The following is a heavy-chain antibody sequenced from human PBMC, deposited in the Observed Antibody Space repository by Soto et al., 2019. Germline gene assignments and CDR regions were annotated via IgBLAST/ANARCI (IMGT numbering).Heavy chain of an antibody. J-gene: IGHJ4*02. D-gene: IGHD3-10*01. CDR1: GGSISSADYY. Sequence: SETLSLTCTVSGGSISSADYYWSWIRQPPGKGLEWIGYIYYSGSTYYNPSLKSRVTISADTSKNQFSLELSSVTAADTAVYYCASYGSGSYYNGYYFDYWGQGTLVTVP. V-gene: IGHV4-30-4*01. CDR3: ASYGSGSYYNGYYFDY. CDR2: IYYSGST.